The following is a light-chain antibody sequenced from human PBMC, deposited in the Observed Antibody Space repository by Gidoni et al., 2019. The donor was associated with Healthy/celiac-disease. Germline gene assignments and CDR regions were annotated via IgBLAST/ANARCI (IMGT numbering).Light chain of an antibody. CDR1: QSVSSSY. Sequence: IVLTQSPGTLSLSPGERATLPCRASQSVSSSYLAWYQQKPGQAPRLLIYGASSRATGIPDRFSGSGSGTDFTLTISRLDPEDFAVYYCQQYGSSPPYTFGQXTKLEIK. V-gene: IGKV3-20*01. J-gene: IGKJ2*01. CDR3: QQYGSSPPYT. CDR2: GAS.